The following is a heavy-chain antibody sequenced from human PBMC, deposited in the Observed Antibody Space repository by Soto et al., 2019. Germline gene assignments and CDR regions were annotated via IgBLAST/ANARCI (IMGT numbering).Heavy chain of an antibody. D-gene: IGHD5-12*01. J-gene: IGHJ5*02. CDR3: ARPRSRGGYDSGHWFDP. Sequence: QLQLQESGPGLVKPSETLSLTCTVSGGSISSSSYYWGWIRQPPGKGLEWIGSIYYSGSTYYNPSLKSRVTISVDTSKNQFSLKLSSVTAADTAVYYCARPRSRGGYDSGHWFDPWGQGTLVTVSS. CDR2: IYYSGST. CDR1: GGSISSSSYY. V-gene: IGHV4-39*01.